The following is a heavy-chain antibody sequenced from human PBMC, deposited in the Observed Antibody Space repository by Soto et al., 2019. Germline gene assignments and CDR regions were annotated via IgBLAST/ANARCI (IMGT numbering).Heavy chain of an antibody. CDR3: ARVMGYGDDAFDI. V-gene: IGHV4-30-2*01. CDR1: VGVRSGGGSS. Sequence: SDTLCLTYAVSVGVRSGGGSSRSWIRQPPGKGLEWIGYIYHSGSTYYNPSLKSRVTISVDRSKNQFSLKLSSVTAADTAVYYCARVMGYGDDAFDIWGQGTMVT. D-gene: IGHD4-17*01. CDR2: IYHSGST. J-gene: IGHJ3*02.